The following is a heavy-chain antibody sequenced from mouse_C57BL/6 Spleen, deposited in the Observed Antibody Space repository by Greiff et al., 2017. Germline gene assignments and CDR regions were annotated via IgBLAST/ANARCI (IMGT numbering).Heavy chain of an antibody. J-gene: IGHJ3*01. CDR3: AREDGYGPFAY. CDR1: GFTFSDYY. CDR2: INYDGSST. V-gene: IGHV5-16*01. D-gene: IGHD2-2*01. Sequence: EVMLVESEGGLVQPGSSMKLSCTASGFTFSDYYMAWVRQVPEKGLEWVANINYDGSSTYYLDSLKSRFIISRDNAKNILYLQMSSLKSEDTATYYCAREDGYGPFAYWGQGTLVTVSA.